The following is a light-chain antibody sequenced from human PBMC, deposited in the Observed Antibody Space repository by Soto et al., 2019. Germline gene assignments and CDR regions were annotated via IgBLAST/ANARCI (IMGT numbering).Light chain of an antibody. Sequence: EIVLTQSPGTLSLSPEERATLSCRASQSVSSNYLGWYQQKPGQAPRLLIYGASRRATGIPDRFSGSGSGTDFTLTISRLEPEDFAVYYCQHYGSSPYTFGQGTKLEIE. V-gene: IGKV3-20*01. CDR1: QSVSSNY. CDR3: QHYGSSPYT. CDR2: GAS. J-gene: IGKJ2*01.